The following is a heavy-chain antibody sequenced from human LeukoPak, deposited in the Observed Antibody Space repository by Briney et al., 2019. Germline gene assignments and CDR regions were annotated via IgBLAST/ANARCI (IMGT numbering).Heavy chain of an antibody. CDR2: IYYSGST. J-gene: IGHJ4*02. CDR3: AGSLPEHQLADLDY. CDR1: GGSISSNSYY. V-gene: IGHV4-39*07. Sequence: SETLSLTCTVSGGSISSNSYYWGWLRQPPGKGLEWIGSIYYSGSTYYNPSLKSRVTISLDTSRNHFSLKLSSVTAADTAVYYCAGSLPEHQLADLDYWGQGTLVTVSS. D-gene: IGHD6-13*01.